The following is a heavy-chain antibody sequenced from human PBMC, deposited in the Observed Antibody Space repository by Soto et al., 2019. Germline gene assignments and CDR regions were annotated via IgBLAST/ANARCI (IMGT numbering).Heavy chain of an antibody. Sequence: QVQLVQSGAEVKKPGASVKVSCKASGYTFTSYTMHWVRQAPGQRLEWMGWINAGKGNTKYPQNFQGRVTITRDTSASTAYMELSSLRSEDTAVYYCARDRYYGSGSYNYFDYWGQGTLVTVSS. J-gene: IGHJ4*02. CDR3: ARDRYYGSGSYNYFDY. D-gene: IGHD3-10*01. CDR2: INAGKGNT. CDR1: GYTFTSYT. V-gene: IGHV1-3*01.